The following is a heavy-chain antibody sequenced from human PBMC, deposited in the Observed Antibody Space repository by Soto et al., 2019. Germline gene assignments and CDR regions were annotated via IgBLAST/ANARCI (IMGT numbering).Heavy chain of an antibody. CDR1: GFTFSSYA. J-gene: IGHJ1*01. V-gene: IGHV3-23*01. CDR3: AKGVPGIAVAGTGYFQH. CDR2: ISGSGDST. D-gene: IGHD6-19*01. Sequence: EVQLLESGGGLVQPGGSLRLSCAASGFTFSSYAMSWVRQAPGKGLEWVSGISGSGDSTYYADSVKGRFTISRDNSKSTLYLQMNSLGAEDTAVYYCAKGVPGIAVAGTGYFQHWGQGTLVTVSS.